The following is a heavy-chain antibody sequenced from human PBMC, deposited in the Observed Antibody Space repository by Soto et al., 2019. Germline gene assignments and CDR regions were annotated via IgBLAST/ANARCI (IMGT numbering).Heavy chain of an antibody. D-gene: IGHD2-15*01. J-gene: IGHJ4*02. CDR2: ISAHNGNT. CDR1: GYTFTSYG. Sequence: QVPLVQSGAEVKKPAASVKVSCKASGYTFTSYGITWVRQATGQGLEWMGWISAHNGNTDHAQTLQGRVSVTRDTSTSTAYMELRSLRSYDTAVYYCARGWYGDYWGKGALVTVSP. V-gene: IGHV1-18*01. CDR3: ARGWYGDY.